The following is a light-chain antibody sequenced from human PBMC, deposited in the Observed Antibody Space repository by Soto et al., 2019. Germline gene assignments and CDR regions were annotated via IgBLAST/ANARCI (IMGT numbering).Light chain of an antibody. CDR1: QSISSY. V-gene: IGKV1-39*01. Sequence: DIKMTQSPSSLSASVGGXVPINCRASQSISSYLNWYQQKPGKAPKLMIYAASSLQSGVPSRFSGSGSGTDFTLTVNSLQPEDVATYYCQQGYTSAITLGQGTRLEIK. CDR2: AAS. J-gene: IGKJ5*01. CDR3: QQGYTSAIT.